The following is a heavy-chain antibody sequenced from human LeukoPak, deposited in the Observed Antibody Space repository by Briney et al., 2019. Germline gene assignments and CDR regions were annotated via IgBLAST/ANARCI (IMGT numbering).Heavy chain of an antibody. CDR1: GFTFSSYG. Sequence: PGGSLRLSCAASGFTFSSYGMHWVRQAPGKGLEWVAVISYDGSNKYYADSVKGRFTISRDNSKNTLYLQMNSLRAEDTAVYYCAKATFALTHDYGDYGDYGMDVWGQGTTVTVSS. CDR3: AKATFALTHDYGDYGDYGMDV. V-gene: IGHV3-30*18. D-gene: IGHD4-17*01. J-gene: IGHJ6*02. CDR2: ISYDGSNK.